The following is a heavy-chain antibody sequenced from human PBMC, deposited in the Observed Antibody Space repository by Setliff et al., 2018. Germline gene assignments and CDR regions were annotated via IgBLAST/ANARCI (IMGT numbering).Heavy chain of an antibody. Sequence: GGSLRLSCAASGFTFSSHWMHWVRQGPGKGPVWVSRINSDGSRTDYVDSVRGRFTISRDNAKNSLYLQMNSLRAEDTAVYYCAKSALGYSYVPYYFDYWGQGTLVTVSS. D-gene: IGHD5-18*01. CDR1: GFTFSSHW. CDR3: AKSALGYSYVPYYFDY. CDR2: INSDGSRT. V-gene: IGHV3-74*01. J-gene: IGHJ4*02.